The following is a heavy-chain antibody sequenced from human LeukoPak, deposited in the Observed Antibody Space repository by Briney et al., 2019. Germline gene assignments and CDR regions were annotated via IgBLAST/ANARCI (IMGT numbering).Heavy chain of an antibody. CDR3: AKGRPEDV. CDR1: GFTFSSYA. J-gene: IGHJ6*04. Sequence: GGSLRLSCAASGFTFSSYAMSWVRQAPGKGLEWVSLIRGSGDRTYYADSVRGRFTISRDNSKNTLYLQMNSLRTEDTAIYYCAKGRPEDVWGKGTTVTVSS. CDR2: IRGSGDRT. V-gene: IGHV3-23*01.